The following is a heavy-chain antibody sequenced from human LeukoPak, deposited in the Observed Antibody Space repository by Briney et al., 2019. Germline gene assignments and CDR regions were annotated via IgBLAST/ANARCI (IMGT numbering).Heavy chain of an antibody. CDR1: GGSISSYY. D-gene: IGHD2-21*02. Sequence: PSETLSLTCTVSGGSISSYYWSWIRQPAGKGLEWIGRIYTSGSTNYNPSLKSRVTMSVDTSKNQFSLKLSSVTAADTAVYYCARGRQMSSGDSGSWLDPWGQGALVTVSS. CDR2: IYTSGST. J-gene: IGHJ5*02. V-gene: IGHV4-4*07. CDR3: ARGRQMSSGDSGSWLDP.